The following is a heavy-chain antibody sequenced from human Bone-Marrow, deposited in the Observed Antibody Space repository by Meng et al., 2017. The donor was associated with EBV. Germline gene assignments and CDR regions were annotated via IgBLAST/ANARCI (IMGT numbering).Heavy chain of an antibody. Sequence: SGPGLGKPAESLPLTCNVSGGSVSSSTYSGGGIRQPPGKGLEWIGDFYYTGTTYFNPSLKRRLSMSIDTSKNQFSLRLTSVTAADTAVYYCARRPWGLHDYFDHWGQGALVTVSS. CDR1: GGSVSSSTYS. CDR2: FYYTGTT. J-gene: IGHJ4*02. CDR3: ARRPWGLHDYFDH. V-gene: IGHV4-39*07. D-gene: IGHD1-26*01.